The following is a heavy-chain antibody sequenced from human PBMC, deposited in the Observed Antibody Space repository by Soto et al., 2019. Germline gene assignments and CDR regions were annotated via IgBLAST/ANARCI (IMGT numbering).Heavy chain of an antibody. Sequence: QLQLQESGPRLVKPSETLSLTCTVSGGSISSSGYYWDWIRQPPGKGLEWIGTINYSGNTFYSQSLRGRVTLSVDTSNNQFSLKLSSVTAADTAVYYCARHPTGHDHFEYWGRGTLVTVSS. CDR2: INYSGNT. D-gene: IGHD1-1*01. V-gene: IGHV4-39*01. CDR3: ARHPTGHDHFEY. CDR1: GGSISSSGYY. J-gene: IGHJ4*02.